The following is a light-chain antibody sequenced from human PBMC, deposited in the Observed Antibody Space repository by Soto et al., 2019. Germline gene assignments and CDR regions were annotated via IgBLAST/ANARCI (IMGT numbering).Light chain of an antibody. CDR1: QRMTNNF. CDR3: QQYGRAPFT. Sequence: EIVLTQSPDTLSLSPGERVTLSCRASQRMTNNFLAWFQQKPGLAPRLLIHGASTRASGVPDRFTGGGSGTDFVLTIRRVVPEHFRVNYCQQYGRAPFTSGQATKLQI. CDR2: GAS. J-gene: IGKJ2*01. V-gene: IGKV3-20*01.